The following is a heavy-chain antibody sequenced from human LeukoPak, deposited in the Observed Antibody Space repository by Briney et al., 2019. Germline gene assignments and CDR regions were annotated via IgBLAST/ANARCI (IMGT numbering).Heavy chain of an antibody. CDR1: GASISSSDYY. V-gene: IGHV4-39*01. D-gene: IGHD5-12*01. Sequence: SETLSLTCTVSGASISSSDYYWGWIRQPPGKGLEWIGSIYHSGSTYYNPSLKSRVTISVDTSKNQFSLKVSSVTVADTAVYYCARHPTFSGYEYYFDNWGRGTLVTVSS. CDR3: ARHPTFSGYEYYFDN. J-gene: IGHJ4*02. CDR2: IYHSGST.